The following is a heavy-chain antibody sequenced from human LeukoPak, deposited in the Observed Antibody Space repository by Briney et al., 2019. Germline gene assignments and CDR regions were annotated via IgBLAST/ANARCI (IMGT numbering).Heavy chain of an antibody. Sequence: GESLQISCQGSGYSFTNYWIGWVRPMPGKGLECMGIIYPGDSDTTYSPSFQGQVTISADKSINTAYLQWSSLKASDTAIYYCAGGGPTVPWGQGTLVTVSS. CDR1: GYSFTNYW. CDR2: IYPGDSDT. J-gene: IGHJ5*02. V-gene: IGHV5-51*01. D-gene: IGHD3-16*01. CDR3: AGGGPTVP.